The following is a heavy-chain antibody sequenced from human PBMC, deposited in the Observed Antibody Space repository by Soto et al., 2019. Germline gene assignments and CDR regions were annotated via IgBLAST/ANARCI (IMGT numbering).Heavy chain of an antibody. CDR3: AQPFGSAVAGPGRFDL. D-gene: IGHD6-19*01. Sequence: QVQLVQSGAEVKKYGSSVKVSCKASGGTFSKYAISWVRQAPGQGLEWMGGIVPMFGTANYAQNFQGRVTITADESTSTAYMELSRLRSDDTAVYYCAQPFGSAVAGPGRFDLWGRGTLVTVSS. J-gene: IGHJ2*01. CDR2: IVPMFGTA. CDR1: GGTFSKYA. V-gene: IGHV1-69*12.